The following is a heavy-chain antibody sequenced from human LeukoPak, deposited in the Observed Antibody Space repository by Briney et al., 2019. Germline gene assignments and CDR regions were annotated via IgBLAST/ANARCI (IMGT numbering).Heavy chain of an antibody. Sequence: GGSLRLSCTASGFTFDDFAMSWVRQTPGKGLEWVSGINWNGGSTHYADSVKGRFTISRDNTKHSLHLQMNSLRAEDTALYYCARVRGATVGGTSDYFDYWGQGTLVTVPS. CDR2: INWNGGST. V-gene: IGHV3-20*04. CDR3: ARVRGATVGGTSDYFDY. J-gene: IGHJ4*02. D-gene: IGHD6-19*01. CDR1: GFTFDDFA.